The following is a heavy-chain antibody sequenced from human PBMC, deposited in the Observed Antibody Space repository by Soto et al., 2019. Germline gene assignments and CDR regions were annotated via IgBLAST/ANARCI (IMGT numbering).Heavy chain of an antibody. V-gene: IGHV4-39*02. D-gene: IGHD6-13*01. J-gene: IGHJ4*02. CDR3: ARDHQSGESWSFDY. Sequence: PSETLSLTCTVSGGSISSSSYYWGWIRQPPGKGLEWIGSIYYSGSTYYNPSLKSRVTISVDTSKNQFSLKLSSVTAADTAVYYCARDHQSGESWSFDYWGQGILVTVSS. CDR1: GGSISSSSYY. CDR2: IYYSGST.